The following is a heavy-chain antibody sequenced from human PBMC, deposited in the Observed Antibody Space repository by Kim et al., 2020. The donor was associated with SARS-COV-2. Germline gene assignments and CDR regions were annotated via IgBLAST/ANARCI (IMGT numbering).Heavy chain of an antibody. CDR3: ATSEGHNSDWYGVHY. Sequence: SETLSLTCNVSEVSVGNDNYYWSWIRQPPGKGLEWIGHIYYSGSANYNPSLKSRVIISLDTSEDQFSLHLISVTAADTAVYYCATSEGHNSDWYGVHYWGQGTLVTVAS. D-gene: IGHD3-9*01. CDR1: EVSVGNDNYY. J-gene: IGHJ4*02. V-gene: IGHV4-61*01. CDR2: IYYSGSA.